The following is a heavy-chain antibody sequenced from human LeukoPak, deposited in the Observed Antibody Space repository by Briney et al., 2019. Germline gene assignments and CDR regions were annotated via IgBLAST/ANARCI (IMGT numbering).Heavy chain of an antibody. CDR2: IWHDGSQK. V-gene: IGHV3-33*01. D-gene: IGHD5-24*01. CDR1: GFIFTKYG. Sequence: GGSLRLSCAASGFIFTKYGMHWVRQAPGKGLEWVAIIWHDGSQKHYGDSAKGRFTISRDDSRNMLYLEMNSLRADDTAVYYCGRVGYTGNSVPIDYWGQGTLVTVSA. CDR3: GRVGYTGNSVPIDY. J-gene: IGHJ4*02.